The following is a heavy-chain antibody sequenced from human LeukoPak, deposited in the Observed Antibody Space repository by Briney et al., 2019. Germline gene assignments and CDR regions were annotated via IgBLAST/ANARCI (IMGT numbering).Heavy chain of an antibody. CDR3: AKDRAAAVLYYFDY. D-gene: IGHD6-13*01. CDR1: GFTFDDYA. Sequence: AGGSLRLSCAASGFTFDDYAMHWVRQAPGKGLEWVSGISWNSGSIGYADSVKGRFTISRDNAKNSLYLQMNSLRAEDTALYYCAKDRAAAVLYYFDYWGQGTLVTVSS. J-gene: IGHJ4*02. V-gene: IGHV3-9*01. CDR2: ISWNSGSI.